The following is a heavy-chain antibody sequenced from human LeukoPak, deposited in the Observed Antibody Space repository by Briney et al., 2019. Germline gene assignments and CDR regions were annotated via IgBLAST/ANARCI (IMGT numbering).Heavy chain of an antibody. Sequence: GGSLRLSCAASGFTFSSYEMNWVRQAPGKGLEWVSYISSSGSTIYYADSVKGRFTISRDNAKNSLYLQMNSLRAEGTAVYYCARHAVVVPAAIKRYYYYYYMDVWGKGTTVTVSS. CDR1: GFTFSSYE. D-gene: IGHD2-2*02. CDR3: ARHAVVVPAAIKRYYYYYYMDV. V-gene: IGHV3-48*03. CDR2: ISSSGSTI. J-gene: IGHJ6*03.